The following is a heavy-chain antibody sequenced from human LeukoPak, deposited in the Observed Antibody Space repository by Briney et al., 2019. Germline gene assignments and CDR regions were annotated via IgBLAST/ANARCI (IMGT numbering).Heavy chain of an antibody. CDR3: ARGEDIVVVPAAPSY. Sequence: GGSLRLSCVASGFTFSSYWVTWVRQAPGKGLEWVANIKTDGSQIYYVDSVKGRFTISRDNAKNSLYLQMNSLRAEDTAVYYCARGEDIVVVPAAPSYWGQGTLVTVSS. J-gene: IGHJ4*02. D-gene: IGHD2-2*01. CDR2: IKTDGSQI. V-gene: IGHV3-7*01. CDR1: GFTFSSYW.